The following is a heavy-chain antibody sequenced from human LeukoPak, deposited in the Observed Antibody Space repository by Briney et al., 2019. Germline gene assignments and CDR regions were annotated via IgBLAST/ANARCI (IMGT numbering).Heavy chain of an antibody. CDR2: ISPSGGST. V-gene: IGHV1-46*01. CDR1: GYTFTSNY. CDR3: AKDHYYGSGSYYNAAFWFDP. D-gene: IGHD3-10*01. Sequence: GASVKVSCKAFGYTFTSNYMHWVRQAPGQGPEWMGVISPSGGSTTYAQKFQGRVTLTRDMSTSTDYLELSSLRSEDTAVYYCAKDHYYGSGSYYNAAFWFDPWGQGTLVTVSS. J-gene: IGHJ5*02.